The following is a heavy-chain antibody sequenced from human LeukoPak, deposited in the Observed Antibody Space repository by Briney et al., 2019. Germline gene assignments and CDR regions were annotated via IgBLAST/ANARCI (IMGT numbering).Heavy chain of an antibody. J-gene: IGHJ4*02. CDR3: TTEGYYYDSSGYALRVYFDY. CDR1: GFTFSNAW. Sequence: PGGSLRLSCAASGFTFSNAWMSWVRQAPGKGLEWVGRIKSKTDGGTTDYAAPVKGRFTISRDDSKNTLYLQMNSLKTEDTAVYYCTTEGYYYDSSGYALRVYFDYWGQGTVVTVSS. D-gene: IGHD3-22*01. CDR2: IKSKTDGGTT. V-gene: IGHV3-15*01.